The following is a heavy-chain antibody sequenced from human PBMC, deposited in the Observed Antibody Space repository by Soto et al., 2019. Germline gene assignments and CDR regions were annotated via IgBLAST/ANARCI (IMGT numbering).Heavy chain of an antibody. D-gene: IGHD6-13*01. V-gene: IGHV1-69*06. CDR3: ARCEMTDALVSIACCLNP. Sequence: GASVKVSCKASGGTWSSYAISWVRQAPGQGLEWMGGIIPIFGTANYAQKVQGRVTITADKSTSTAYMELSSLRSEDTAVYYCARCEMTDALVSIACCLNPCGKRTLV. CDR2: IIPIFGTA. J-gene: IGHJ5*02. CDR1: GGTWSSYA.